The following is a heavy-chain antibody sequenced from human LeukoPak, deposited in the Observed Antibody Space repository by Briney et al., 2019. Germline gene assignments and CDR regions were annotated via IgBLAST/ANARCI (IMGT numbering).Heavy chain of an antibody. CDR3: ARTLPSYSSSWYSPHFDY. J-gene: IGHJ4*02. CDR1: GYTFTGYY. D-gene: IGHD6-13*01. V-gene: IGHV1-2*02. Sequence: ASVKVSCKASGYTFTGYYMHWVRQAPGQGLEWMGWINPNSGGTNYAQKFQGRVAMTRDTSISTAYMELSRLRSDDTAVHYCARTLPSYSSSWYSPHFDYWGQGTLVTVSS. CDR2: INPNSGGT.